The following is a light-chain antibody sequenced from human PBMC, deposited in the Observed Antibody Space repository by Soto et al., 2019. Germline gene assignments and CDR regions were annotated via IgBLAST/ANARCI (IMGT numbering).Light chain of an antibody. CDR2: IDN. CDR1: SSNIGSQT. J-gene: IGLJ2*01. Sequence: QSVMTQPPSVSAAPGQKVTISCSGSSSNIGSQTVNWYQRLPGTAPKLLIYIDNQRPSGVPDRFSGSKSGTSASLAISGLQSEDEADYFCASWDDSLNGPVFGGGTKLTVL. V-gene: IGLV1-44*01. CDR3: ASWDDSLNGPV.